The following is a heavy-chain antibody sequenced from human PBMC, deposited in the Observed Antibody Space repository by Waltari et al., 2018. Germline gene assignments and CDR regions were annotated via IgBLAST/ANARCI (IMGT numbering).Heavy chain of an antibody. CDR3: AFSKGSGAFDI. V-gene: IGHV3-7*01. Sequence: EVQLVESGGGLVQPGGSLRLSCAASGFTFSSYWMSWVRQAPGKGLEWVANIKQDGSEKYDVDSVKGRFTISRDNAKNSLYLQMNSLRAEDTAVYYCAFSKGSGAFDIWGQGTMVTVSS. D-gene: IGHD4-4*01. CDR2: IKQDGSEK. CDR1: GFTFSSYW. J-gene: IGHJ3*02.